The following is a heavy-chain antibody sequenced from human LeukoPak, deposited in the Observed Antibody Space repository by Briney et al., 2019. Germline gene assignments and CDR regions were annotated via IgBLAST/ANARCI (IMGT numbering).Heavy chain of an antibody. D-gene: IGHD3-10*01. CDR3: ARDLEVLGVITHYFDY. CDR1: GFTFSSYW. Sequence: PGGSLRLSCAASGFTFSSYWMSWVRQAPGKGLEWVANIKQDGSEKYYVDSVKGRFTISRDNAKNSLYLQMSSLRAEDTAVYYCARDLEVLGVITHYFDYWGQGTLVTVSS. J-gene: IGHJ4*02. CDR2: IKQDGSEK. V-gene: IGHV3-7*01.